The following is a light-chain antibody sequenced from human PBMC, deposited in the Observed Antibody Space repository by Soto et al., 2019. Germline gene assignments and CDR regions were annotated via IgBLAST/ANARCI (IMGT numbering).Light chain of an antibody. V-gene: IGLV2-11*01. Sequence: QSALTQPRSMSGSPGHSVTISCTGSSSDVGGYYYVAWYQQHPGRAPELIISEVSKRPSGVPDRFSGSKSGNTASLTISGLQAEDEADYYCCSYAGSSTSVFGGGTKLTVL. CDR1: SSDVGGYYY. CDR2: EVS. CDR3: CSYAGSSTSV. J-gene: IGLJ3*02.